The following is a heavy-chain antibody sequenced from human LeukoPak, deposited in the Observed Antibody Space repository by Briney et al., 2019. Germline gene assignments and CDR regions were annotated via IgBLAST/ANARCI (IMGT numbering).Heavy chain of an antibody. CDR1: GGTFSSYA. V-gene: IGHV1-69*13. J-gene: IGHJ4*02. D-gene: IGHD2-2*01. CDR3: ARSYCSSTSCYDLFDY. Sequence: ASVKVSCKASGGTFSSYAISWVRQAPGQGLEWMGGIIPIFGTANYAQKFQGRVTITADESTSTAYMELSSLRSEDTAAYYCARSYCSSTSCYDLFDYWAREPWSPSPQ. CDR2: IIPIFGTA.